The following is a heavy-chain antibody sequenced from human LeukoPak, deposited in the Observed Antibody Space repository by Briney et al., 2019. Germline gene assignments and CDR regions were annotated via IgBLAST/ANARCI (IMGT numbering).Heavy chain of an antibody. J-gene: IGHJ4*02. CDR2: IYYSGST. V-gene: IGHV4-59*02. D-gene: IGHD3-9*01. CDR3: ARAKRYFDWLSHFDY. CDR1: GGSVSSYY. Sequence: SGTLSLTCTVSGGSVSSYYWSWIRQPPGKGLEWIGYIYYSGSTNYNPSLKSRVTISVDTSKNQFSLKLSSVTAADTAVYYCARAKRYFDWLSHFDYWGQGTLVTVSS.